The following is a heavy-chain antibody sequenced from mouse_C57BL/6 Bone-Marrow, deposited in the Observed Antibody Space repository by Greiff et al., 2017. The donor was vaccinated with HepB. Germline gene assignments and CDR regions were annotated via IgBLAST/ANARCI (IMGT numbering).Heavy chain of an antibody. Sequence: QVQLQQPGAELVKPGASVKLSCKASGYTFTSYWMQWVKQRPGQGLEWIGEIDPSDSYTNYNQKFKGKATLTVDTSSSTAYMQLSSLTSEDSAVYYCAGYYDSSYVLAYWGQGTLVTVSA. D-gene: IGHD1-1*01. CDR1: GYTFTSYW. J-gene: IGHJ3*01. V-gene: IGHV1-50*01. CDR3: AGYYDSSYVLAY. CDR2: IDPSDSYT.